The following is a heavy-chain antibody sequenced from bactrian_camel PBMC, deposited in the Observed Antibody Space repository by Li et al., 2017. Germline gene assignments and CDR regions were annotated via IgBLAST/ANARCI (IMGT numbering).Heavy chain of an antibody. Sequence: HVQLVESGGGSVQAGGSLRLSCAASGFSASGACMAWFRQAPGKEREGVASLASDGSSIYANSLKGRFSISKDNARNWLDLQMDSLEPGDTARYYCAADRRRHGPPSLRPGDYSVWGQGTQVTVS. D-gene: IGHD2*01. J-gene: IGHJ4*01. CDR3: AADRRRHGPPSLRPGDYSV. V-gene: IGHV3S53*01. CDR1: GFSASGAC. CDR2: LASDGSS.